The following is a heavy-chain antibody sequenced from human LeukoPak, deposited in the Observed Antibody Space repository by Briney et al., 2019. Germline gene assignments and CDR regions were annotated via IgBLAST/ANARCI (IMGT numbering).Heavy chain of an antibody. D-gene: IGHD6-19*01. J-gene: IGHJ5*02. Sequence: ASVKVSCKASGYTFTSYGISWVRQAPRQGLEWMGWISAYNGNTNYAQKLQGRVTMTTDTSTSTAYMELRSLRSDDTAVYYCARDPSNTSGWKTWFDPWGQGTLVTVSS. V-gene: IGHV1-18*01. CDR2: ISAYNGNT. CDR3: ARDPSNTSGWKTWFDP. CDR1: GYTFTSYG.